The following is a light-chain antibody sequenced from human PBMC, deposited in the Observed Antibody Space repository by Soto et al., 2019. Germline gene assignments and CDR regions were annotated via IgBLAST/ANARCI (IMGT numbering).Light chain of an antibody. CDR1: QSVRNNN. V-gene: IGKV3-20*01. CDR2: GAS. J-gene: IGKJ1*01. CDR3: QQYGSSSWT. Sequence: EIVLTQSPGTLSLSPGERATLSCRSSQSVRNNNFLAWYQQKPGQAPRLLIYGASSRATGIPDRFSGSGSGTDFTLTISRLEPEDFAVYYCQQYGSSSWTFGQGTKVDIK.